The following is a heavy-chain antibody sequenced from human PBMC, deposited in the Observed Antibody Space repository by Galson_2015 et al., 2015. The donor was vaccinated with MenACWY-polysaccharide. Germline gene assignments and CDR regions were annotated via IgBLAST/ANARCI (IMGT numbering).Heavy chain of an antibody. CDR2: IGGSGLTT. Sequence: SLRLSCAASALTFSSYWMSWVRQAPGKGLEWVSSIGGSGLTTFYAESVKGRFTISRDNAQNILSLQMNSLRADDTARYFCAKVTEMASSRRPFDVWGQGTMVTVSS. J-gene: IGHJ3*01. CDR1: ALTFSSYW. D-gene: IGHD5-24*01. V-gene: IGHV3-23*01. CDR3: AKVTEMASSRRPFDV.